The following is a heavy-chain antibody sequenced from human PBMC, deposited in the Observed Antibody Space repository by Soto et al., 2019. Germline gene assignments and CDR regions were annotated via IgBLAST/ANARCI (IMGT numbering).Heavy chain of an antibody. CDR3: ARDAHWLVQAWYVDL. Sequence: DSVKGRFTISRDNSKNTLYVHMNSLRTEETAVYYCARDAHWLVQAWYVDLWGRGTLVTVSS. J-gene: IGHJ2*01. V-gene: IGHV3-30*01. D-gene: IGHD6-19*01.